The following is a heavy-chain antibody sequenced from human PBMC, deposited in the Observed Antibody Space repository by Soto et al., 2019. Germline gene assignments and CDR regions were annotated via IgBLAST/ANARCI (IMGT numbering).Heavy chain of an antibody. CDR2: INHGGST. D-gene: IGHD1-7*01. J-gene: IGHJ6*03. Sequence: SETLSLPCGGYGGSFSGYYWSWIRQPPGRGLEWIGEINHGGSTNYNLSLKSRVTISVDTSKNQFSLKLSSVTAADTAVYYCARRKRVTGTTHYYYYMDVWGKGTTVTVSS. CDR3: ARRKRVTGTTHYYYYMDV. CDR1: GGSFSGYY. V-gene: IGHV4-34*01.